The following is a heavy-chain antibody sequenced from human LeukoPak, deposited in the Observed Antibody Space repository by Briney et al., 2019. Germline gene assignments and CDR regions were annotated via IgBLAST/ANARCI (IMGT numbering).Heavy chain of an antibody. D-gene: IGHD3-9*01. CDR1: GFTFSSYG. V-gene: IGHV3-33*01. Sequence: PGRSLRLSCAASGFTFSSYGMHWVRQAPGKGLEWVAVIWYDGSNKYYADSVKGRFTISRDNSKNTLYLQMNSLRAEDTAVYYCARENDYDSLTGYYPPGFDYWGQGTLVTVSS. J-gene: IGHJ4*02. CDR2: IWYDGSNK. CDR3: ARENDYDSLTGYYPPGFDY.